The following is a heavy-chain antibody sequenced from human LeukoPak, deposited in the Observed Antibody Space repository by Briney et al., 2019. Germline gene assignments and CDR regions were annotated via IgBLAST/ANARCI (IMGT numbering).Heavy chain of an antibody. CDR2: INHSGST. Sequence: SETLSLTCAVYGGSFSGYYWSWIRQPPGKGLEWIGEINHSGSTNYNPSLKSRVTISVDTSKNQFSLKLSSVTAADTAVYYCARGWSRDAFDIWGQGTMVTVSS. CDR3: ARGWSRDAFDI. CDR1: GGSFSGYY. D-gene: IGHD2-8*01. J-gene: IGHJ3*02. V-gene: IGHV4-34*01.